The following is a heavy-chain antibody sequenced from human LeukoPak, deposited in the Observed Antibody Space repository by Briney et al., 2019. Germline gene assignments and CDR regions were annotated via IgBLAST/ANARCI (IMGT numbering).Heavy chain of an antibody. CDR1: GFSFIRYW. Sequence: PGGSLRLSCAASGFSFIRYWMMCVRQAPGKGPEWVAQIMQDGSEKYYTDSVKGRFTISRDNAENSLSLQMNSLTAADTATYYCVRDKELELAYWTSSSCSLFDSGGQGTRVIVSS. V-gene: IGHV3-7*01. CDR3: VRDKELELAYWTSSSCSLFDS. J-gene: IGHJ4*02. D-gene: IGHD6-13*01. CDR2: IMQDGSEK.